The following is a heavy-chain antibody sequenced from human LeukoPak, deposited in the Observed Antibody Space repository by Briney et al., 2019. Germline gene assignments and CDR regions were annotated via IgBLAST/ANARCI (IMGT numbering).Heavy chain of an antibody. CDR1: GGSFRGYY. D-gene: IGHD6-13*01. CDR3: ARLSSSWYV. V-gene: IGHV4-34*01. J-gene: IGHJ4*02. Sequence: SETLSLTCAVYGGSFRGYYWSWIRQPPGKGLEWIGEINHSGSTNYNPSLKSRVTISVDTSKNQFSLKLSSVTAADTAVYYCARLSSSWYVWGQGTLVTVSS. CDR2: INHSGST.